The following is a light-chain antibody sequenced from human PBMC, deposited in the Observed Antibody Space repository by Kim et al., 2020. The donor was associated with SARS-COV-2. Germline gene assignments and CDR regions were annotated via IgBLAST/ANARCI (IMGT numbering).Light chain of an antibody. CDR1: QDLSNY. J-gene: IGKJ4*01. V-gene: IGKV1-33*01. CDR3: QQYDNLPPLT. Sequence: AVGDSGTITCQASQDLSNYLNWYQQKPGKAPKLLIYDASNLETGVPSRFSGSGSGTDFTFTISSLQPEDIATYYCQQYDNLPPLTFGGGTKVDIK. CDR2: DAS.